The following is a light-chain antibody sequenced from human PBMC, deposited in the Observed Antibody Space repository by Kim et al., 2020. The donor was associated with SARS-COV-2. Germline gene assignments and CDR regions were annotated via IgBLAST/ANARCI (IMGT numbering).Light chain of an antibody. CDR1: QSLVHSDGNTY. J-gene: IGKJ2*01. CDR3: MQGTHWPPNT. Sequence: DVVMTQSPLSLPVTLGQPASISCRSSQSLVHSDGNTYLNWFQQRPGQSPRRLIYKVSNRDSGVPDRFSGSGSGTDFTLKISRVEADDVGVYYCMQGTHWPPNTFGQGTKLEI. CDR2: KVS. V-gene: IGKV2-30*02.